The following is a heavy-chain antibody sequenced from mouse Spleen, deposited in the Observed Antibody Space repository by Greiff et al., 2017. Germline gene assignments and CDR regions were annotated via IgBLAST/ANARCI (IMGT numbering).Heavy chain of an antibody. D-gene: IGHD2-14*01. J-gene: IGHJ3*01. CDR3: ASRGEVRGFAY. CDR1: GYTFTSYW. V-gene: IGHV1-7*01. CDR2: INPSSGYT. Sequence: VMLVESGAELAKPGASVKLSCKASGYTFTSYWMHWVKQRPGQGLEWIGYINPSSGYTKYNQKFKDKATLTADKSSSTAYMQLSSLTYKDSAVYYCASRGEVRGFAYWGQGTLVTVSA.